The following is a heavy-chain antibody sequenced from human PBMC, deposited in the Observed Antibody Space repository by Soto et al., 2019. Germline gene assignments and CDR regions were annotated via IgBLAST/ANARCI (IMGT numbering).Heavy chain of an antibody. J-gene: IGHJ4*02. D-gene: IGHD4-17*01. CDR1: GGSISSYY. CDR2: IYYSGST. Sequence: QVQLQESGPGLVKPSETLSLTCTVSGGSISSYYWSWIRQPPGKGLEWIGYIYYSGSTNYNPSLKGRVTSSVDTSKDQFSLELGSVTAADTAVYYCARGDYGDYVDYWGQGTLVTVSS. V-gene: IGHV4-59*08. CDR3: ARGDYGDYVDY.